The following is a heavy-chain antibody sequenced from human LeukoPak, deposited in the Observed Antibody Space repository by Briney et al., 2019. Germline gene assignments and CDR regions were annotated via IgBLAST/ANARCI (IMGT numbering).Heavy chain of an antibody. CDR2: MNPNSGNT. Sequence: ASVKVSCKASGYTFTSYDINWVRQATGQGLEWMGWMNPNSGNTGYAQKFQGRVTMTRNTSISTAYMELSSLRSEDTAVYYCARYYDFWSGYLPRAYYYYYMDVWGKGTTVTVSS. CDR1: GYTFTSYD. D-gene: IGHD3-3*01. V-gene: IGHV1-8*01. CDR3: ARYYDFWSGYLPRAYYYYYMDV. J-gene: IGHJ6*03.